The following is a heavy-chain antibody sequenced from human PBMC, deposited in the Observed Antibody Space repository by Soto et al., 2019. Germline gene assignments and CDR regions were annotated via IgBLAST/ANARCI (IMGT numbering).Heavy chain of an antibody. V-gene: IGHV4-61*01. CDR1: GGSVRTGSYH. CDR3: ARIGWGGDS. CDR2: IPNNGSP. D-gene: IGHD7-27*01. Sequence: QVQLQESGPGRVKPSETLSLTCSVSGGSVRTGSYHWSWIRQPPGKGLEWIGFIPNNGSPDYNPPLKSRVVVSIDRSKNQFSLKVNSVTAADTAVYFCARIGWGGDSWGQGTLVTVSS. J-gene: IGHJ4*02.